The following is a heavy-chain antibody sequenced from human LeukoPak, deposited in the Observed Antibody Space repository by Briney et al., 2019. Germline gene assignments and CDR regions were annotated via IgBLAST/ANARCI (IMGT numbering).Heavy chain of an antibody. CDR1: GASIGSTTYY. Sequence: SGTLSLTCTVSGASIGSTTYYWDLFRQPPGKGLEWIWNIYDGGSTHYNPSLKSRLTMSVDTSKNHFSLRLNSVTAADTAIYYCATHRRPGSGGYENAFEIWGQGTMVTVSS. CDR2: IYDGGST. J-gene: IGHJ3*02. D-gene: IGHD5-12*01. V-gene: IGHV4-39*01. CDR3: ATHRRPGSGGYENAFEI.